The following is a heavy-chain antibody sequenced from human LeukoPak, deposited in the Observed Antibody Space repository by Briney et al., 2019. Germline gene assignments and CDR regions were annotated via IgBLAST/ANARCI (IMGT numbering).Heavy chain of an antibody. CDR1: GYTFTSYG. D-gene: IGHD3-3*01. CDR3: ARDFITIFGVDSFDY. J-gene: IGHJ4*02. Sequence: ASVKVSCKASGYTFTSYGISWVRQAPGQGLEWMGWIRAYNGNTNYAQRLQGRVTMTTDTSTSTAYMELRSLRSDDTAVYYCARDFITIFGVDSFDYWGQGTLVTVSS. V-gene: IGHV1-18*01. CDR2: IRAYNGNT.